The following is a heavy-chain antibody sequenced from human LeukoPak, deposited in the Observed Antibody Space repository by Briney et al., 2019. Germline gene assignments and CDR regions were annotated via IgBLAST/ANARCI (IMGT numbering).Heavy chain of an antibody. J-gene: IGHJ6*03. Sequence: PSETLSLTCAVSGASIGSYYWIWIRQPPGKGPEWLGTIYYSGKTKYNSSPTSRGSILADTSNNQFSLRLSSVTAADTAVYYCAREGLTTIGVIDVWGKGTTVTVSS. CDR1: GASIGSYY. V-gene: IGHV4-59*01. CDR3: AREGLTTIGVIDV. CDR2: IYYSGKT. D-gene: IGHD1-1*01.